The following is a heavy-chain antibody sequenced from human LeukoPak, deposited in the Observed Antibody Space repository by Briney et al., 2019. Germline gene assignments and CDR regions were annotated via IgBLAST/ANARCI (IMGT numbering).Heavy chain of an antibody. D-gene: IGHD5-12*01. CDR2: SSLNNVNK. Sequence: ASVKVSCKASGYTFTSYGINWLRQAPGQGLEWMGRSSLNNVNKNYIEKLQGRVTMTTDTPTSTAHMELRSLRPDDTAVYYCARDQSPLNGGYSEGEVFDCWGQGTLVTVSS. CDR3: ARDQSPLNGGYSEGEVFDC. J-gene: IGHJ4*02. CDR1: GYTFTSYG. V-gene: IGHV1-18*01.